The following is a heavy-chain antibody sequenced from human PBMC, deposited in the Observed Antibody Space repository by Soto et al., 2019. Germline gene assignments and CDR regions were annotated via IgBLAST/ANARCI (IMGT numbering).Heavy chain of an antibody. V-gene: IGHV1-18*04. CDR3: ARHGLGFGELSQPQLYYYGIDV. CDR2: ISAYNGNT. Sequence: ASVKVSCKASGYTFTSYGISWVRQAPGQGLEWMGWISAYNGNTNYAQKLQGRVTMTTDTSTSTAYMELRSLRSDDTAVYYCARHGLGFGELSQPQLYYYGIDVSGQGTTVTVYS. D-gene: IGHD3-10*01. CDR1: GYTFTSYG. J-gene: IGHJ6*02.